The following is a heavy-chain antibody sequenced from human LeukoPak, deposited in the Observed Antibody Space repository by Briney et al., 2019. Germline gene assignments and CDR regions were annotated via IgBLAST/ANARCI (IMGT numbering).Heavy chain of an antibody. Sequence: GGSLRLSCAASGFIFSNYAMSWVRQAPGKGLEWVSAITGSDGITYYADSVKDRFTISRDNSKNTLYLQVNSLRAEDTAIYYCAKWGDYDILTGYYDSDYWGQGTLVTVSS. J-gene: IGHJ4*02. CDR3: AKWGDYDILTGYYDSDY. CDR2: ITGSDGIT. CDR1: GFIFSNYA. D-gene: IGHD3-9*01. V-gene: IGHV3-23*01.